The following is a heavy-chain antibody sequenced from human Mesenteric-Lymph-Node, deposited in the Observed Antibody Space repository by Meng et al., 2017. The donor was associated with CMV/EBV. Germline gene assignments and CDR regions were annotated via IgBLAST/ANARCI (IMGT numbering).Heavy chain of an antibody. D-gene: IGHD1-26*01. CDR1: GFIFSNYA. V-gene: IGHV3-21*01. CDR2: ISSSSRFI. Sequence: GESLKISCGGSGFIFSNYAMEWVRQAPGKGLEWVSSISSSSRFIYYADSVKGRFTVSRDNAKNTLYLQMNSLRAEDTAVYYCAREGSGSYYGNAFDIWGQGTMVTVSS. CDR3: AREGSGSYYGNAFDI. J-gene: IGHJ3*02.